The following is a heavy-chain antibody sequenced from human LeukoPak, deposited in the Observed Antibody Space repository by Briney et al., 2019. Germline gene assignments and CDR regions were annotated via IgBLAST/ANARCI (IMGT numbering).Heavy chain of an antibody. V-gene: IGHV3-7*01. J-gene: IGHJ6*03. CDR1: GFTFSSYW. CDR2: IKQDGSEK. D-gene: IGHD4-11*01. Sequence: GGSLILSCAASGFTFSSYWMSWVRPAPGKGLEWVANIKQDGSEKYYVDSVKGRFTISRDNAKNSLYLQMNSLRAEDTAVYYCARDITTVTNYYYYYYMDVWGKGPRSPSP. CDR3: ARDITTVTNYYYYYYMDV.